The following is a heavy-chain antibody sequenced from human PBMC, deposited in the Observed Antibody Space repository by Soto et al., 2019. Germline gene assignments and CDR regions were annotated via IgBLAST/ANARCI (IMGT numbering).Heavy chain of an antibody. V-gene: IGHV3-74*01. D-gene: IGHD2-2*01. J-gene: IGHJ1*01. CDR2: IHTDGSST. Sequence: EVQLVESGGGLVQPGGSLRLSCVASGFTFSNYFMHWVRQAPGKGLVCVSGIHTDGSSTNYADSVKGRFTISRDNAKNTLYLQMNSLIVDDTAVYYCATSFVRGQGTLVTVSS. CDR3: ATSFV. CDR1: GFTFSNYF.